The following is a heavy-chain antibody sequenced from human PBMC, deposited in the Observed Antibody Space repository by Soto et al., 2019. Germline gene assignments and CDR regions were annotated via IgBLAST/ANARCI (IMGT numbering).Heavy chain of an antibody. D-gene: IGHD1-26*01. Sequence: SGPTLVNPTQTLTLTCTFSRFSLSTSGMCVSWIRQPPGKALEWLALIDWDDDKYYSTSLKTRLTISKDTSKNQLVLTMTNMDPVDTATYYCGRSLIVGATNWFDPWGQGTLVTVSS. V-gene: IGHV2-70*01. CDR2: IDWDDDK. J-gene: IGHJ5*02. CDR1: RFSLSTSGMC. CDR3: GRSLIVGATNWFDP.